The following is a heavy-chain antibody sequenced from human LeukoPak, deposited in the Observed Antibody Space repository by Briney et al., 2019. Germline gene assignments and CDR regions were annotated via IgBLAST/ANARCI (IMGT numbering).Heavy chain of an antibody. D-gene: IGHD6-19*01. J-gene: IGHJ5*02. V-gene: IGHV3-48*01. CDR3: ARGSRDSGWYMEDWFDP. CDR1: GFTFSSYS. Sequence: GGSLRLSCAASGFTFSSYSMNWVRQAPGKGLEWVSYISSSSSTIYYADSVKGRFTISRDNAKNSLYLQMNSLRAEDTAVYYCARGSRDSGWYMEDWFDPWGQGTLVTVSP. CDR2: ISSSSSTI.